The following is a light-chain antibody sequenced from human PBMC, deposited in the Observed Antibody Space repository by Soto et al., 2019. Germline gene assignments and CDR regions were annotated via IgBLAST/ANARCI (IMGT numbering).Light chain of an antibody. CDR2: DAY. J-gene: IGKJ4*01. CDR3: QQYNSYSLT. CDR1: QSISSW. Sequence: DIQMTQSPSTLSASVGDRVTITCRASQSISSWLAWYQQKPGKAPKLLIYDAYNLESGVPSRFSGSGSGTEFTLTISSLQPDDFATYYCQQYNSYSLTFGGGTKVEIK. V-gene: IGKV1-5*01.